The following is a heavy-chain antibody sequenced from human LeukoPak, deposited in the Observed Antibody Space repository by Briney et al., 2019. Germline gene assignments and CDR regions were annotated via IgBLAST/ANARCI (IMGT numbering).Heavy chain of an antibody. V-gene: IGHV4-34*01. Sequence: SETLSLTCAVYGGSFSGYYWSWIRQPPGKGLEWIGEINHSGSTNYNPSPKSRVTISVDTSKNQFSLKLSSVTAADTAVYYCARGGYVVGATANLTFDYWGQGTLVTVSS. CDR2: INHSGST. CDR1: GGSFSGYY. CDR3: ARGGYVVGATANLTFDY. J-gene: IGHJ4*02. D-gene: IGHD1-26*01.